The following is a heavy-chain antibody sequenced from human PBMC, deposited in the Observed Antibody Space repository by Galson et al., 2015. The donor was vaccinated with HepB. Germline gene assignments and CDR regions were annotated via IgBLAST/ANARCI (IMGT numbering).Heavy chain of an antibody. D-gene: IGHD3-3*01. CDR3: AKDRHYEFWIYYIDY. J-gene: IGHJ4*02. V-gene: IGHV3-23*01. CDR1: GFTFSSYA. CDR2: ISGSGHST. Sequence: SLRLSCAASGFTFSSYAMTWVRQAPGEGLEWVSAISGSGHSTYYADSVKGRFTISRDNSKNTLYLQMNSLRAEDTAVYYCAKDRHYEFWIYYIDYWGQGTLVTVSS.